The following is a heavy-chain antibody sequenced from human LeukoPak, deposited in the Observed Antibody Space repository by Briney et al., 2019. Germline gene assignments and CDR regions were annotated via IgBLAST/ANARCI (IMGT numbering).Heavy chain of an antibody. D-gene: IGHD3-10*01. CDR2: ISYDGSNK. V-gene: IGHV3-30*04. J-gene: IGHJ4*02. Sequence: GGSLRLSCAASGFTFSNYALHWVRQAPGKGLEWVAVISYDGSNKFYADSVRGRFTISRDNSKNTLFLQMNSLRVEDTAVYYCAKVAKYYYGSETYYFFEHWGQGTPVTASS. CDR1: GFTFSNYA. CDR3: AKVAKYYYGSETYYFFEH.